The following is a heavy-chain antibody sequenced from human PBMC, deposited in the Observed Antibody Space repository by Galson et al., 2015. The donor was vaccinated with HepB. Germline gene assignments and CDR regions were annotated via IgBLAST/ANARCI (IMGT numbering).Heavy chain of an antibody. D-gene: IGHD4-17*01. CDR1: GGSISSSNYY. V-gene: IGHV4-30-4*01. CDR2: IYNSGST. J-gene: IGHJ6*02. CDR3: ARGEYGDYEYDYSGMDV. Sequence: LSLTCTVSGGSISSSNYYWSWIRQTPGKGLEWIAYIYNSGSTYYNRSLRSRVTISVDTSKNQFSLNLSSVTAADTAVYYCARGEYGDYEYDYSGMDVWGQGTTVTVSS.